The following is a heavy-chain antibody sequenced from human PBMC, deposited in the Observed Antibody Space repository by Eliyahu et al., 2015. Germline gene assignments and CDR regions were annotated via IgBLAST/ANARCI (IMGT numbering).Heavy chain of an antibody. J-gene: IGHJ6*02. CDR1: GYTFSGHY. Sequence: QVQLVQSGVEVKKPGASVKVSCKASGYTFSGHYIHWVRQAPGQGLEWMGWISPNTGATKYAQKFQGRVTMTRDASISAAYMELRNLKSDDMAVYYCARDSALYFGASGTMDVWGQGTTVTVSS. CDR3: ARDSALYFGASGTMDV. CDR2: ISPNTGAT. V-gene: IGHV1-2*02. D-gene: IGHD3-10*01.